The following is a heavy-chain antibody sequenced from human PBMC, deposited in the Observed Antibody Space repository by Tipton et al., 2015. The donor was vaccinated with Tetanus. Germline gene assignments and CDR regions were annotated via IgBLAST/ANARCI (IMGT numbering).Heavy chain of an antibody. J-gene: IGHJ4*02. CDR3: ARDAGPAGGGSFDY. CDR1: GYTFTNYH. V-gene: IGHV1-2*02. CDR2: IDPKSGDT. Sequence: QSGPEVKKPGASVRVSCKPSGYTFTNYHVQWVRQAPGQGLEWMGWIDPKSGDTDFAQRFQGRVTMTRDSSISTVYMELSRLRSDDTAVYYCARDAGPAGGGSFDYWGQGARVIVSS. D-gene: IGHD3-16*01.